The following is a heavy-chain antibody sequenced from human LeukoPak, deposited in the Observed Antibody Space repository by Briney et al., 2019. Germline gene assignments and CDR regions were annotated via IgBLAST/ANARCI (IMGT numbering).Heavy chain of an antibody. CDR1: EFPFSIYA. J-gene: IGHJ6*02. CDR3: AKLGVTMVRGVNYGMDV. Sequence: PGGSLRLSCEVSEFPFSIYAMAWVRQAPGQGLEWVSAIDASGSDTYYTDSVKGRFTISRDNSKNTLYLQMNSLRAEDTAVYYCAKLGVTMVRGVNYGMDVWGQGTTVTVSS. D-gene: IGHD3-10*01. CDR2: IDASGSDT. V-gene: IGHV3-23*01.